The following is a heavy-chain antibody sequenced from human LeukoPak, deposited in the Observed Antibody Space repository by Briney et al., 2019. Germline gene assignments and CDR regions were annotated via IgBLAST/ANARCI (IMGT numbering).Heavy chain of an antibody. D-gene: IGHD2-2*01. CDR2: ISASSSYI. V-gene: IGHV3-21*01. Sequence: GGSLRLSCVASGVSLSGYSLMWVRQAPGRGLEWVSSISASSSYIHYADSLKGRFTISRENTQNSVYLQMNSLRAEDTAVYYCATVAYELAPLGSWGQGTLVTVSS. CDR1: GVSLSGYS. CDR3: ATVAYELAPLGS. J-gene: IGHJ4*02.